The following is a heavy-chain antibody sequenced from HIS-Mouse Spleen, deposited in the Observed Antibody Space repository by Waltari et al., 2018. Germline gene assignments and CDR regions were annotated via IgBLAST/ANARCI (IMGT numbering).Heavy chain of an antibody. J-gene: IGHJ2*01. D-gene: IGHD6-13*01. V-gene: IGHV4-39*07. CDR2: SYYSGST. CDR3: AREIPYSSSWYDWYFDL. Sequence: QLQLQESGTGLVKPSETLSLTCTCAVGSIRISSYYCGRIRQPPGKGLEWIGSSYYSGSTYYNPSLKSRVTISVDTSKNQFSLKLSSVTAADTAVYYCAREIPYSSSWYDWYFDLWGRGTLVTVSS. CDR1: VGSIRISSYY.